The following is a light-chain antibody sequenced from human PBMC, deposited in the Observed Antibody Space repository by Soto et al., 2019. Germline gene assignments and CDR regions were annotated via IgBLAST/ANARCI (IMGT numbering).Light chain of an antibody. J-gene: IGKJ2*01. CDR1: QSVSSSN. Sequence: ETVLMQSPGTLYLSPGERATLSCRASQSVSSSNLAWYQQTPGQAPSLLIYGASSSATGIPESCSGSRSGTELSLTISRLEPEDVAVYYCQQYGGTPPYTFGRGTKLEIK. V-gene: IGKV3-20*01. CDR2: GAS. CDR3: QQYGGTPPYT.